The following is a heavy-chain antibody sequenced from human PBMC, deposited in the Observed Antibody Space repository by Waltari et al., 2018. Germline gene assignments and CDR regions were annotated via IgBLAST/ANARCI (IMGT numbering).Heavy chain of an antibody. J-gene: IGHJ4*02. CDR3: ASRGVYCSSTSCSEV. CDR2: IYYSGST. CDR1: GGSISSSSYY. V-gene: IGHV4-39*01. Sequence: QLQLQESGPGLVKPSETLSLPCTVSGGSISSSSYYWGWIRQPPGKGLEWIGSIYYSGSTYYNPSLKSRVTISVDTSKNQFSLKLSSVTAADTAVYYCASRGVYCSSTSCSEVWGQGTLVTVSS. D-gene: IGHD2-2*01.